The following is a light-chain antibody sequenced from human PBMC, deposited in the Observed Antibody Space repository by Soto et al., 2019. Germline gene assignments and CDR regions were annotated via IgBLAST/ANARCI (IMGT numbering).Light chain of an antibody. CDR3: HQYFSSPYT. CDR2: WAS. Sequence: DIVMTQFPDSLAVSLGERATINCKSSQSVLYSSNHKDYLAWYQQKPGQSPKLLIYWASTRQSGVPDRFSGSETWTDFTLTISSQQAEDVAVYYCHQYFSSPYTFGQSTKLEIK. CDR1: QSVLYSSNHKDY. J-gene: IGKJ2*01. V-gene: IGKV4-1*01.